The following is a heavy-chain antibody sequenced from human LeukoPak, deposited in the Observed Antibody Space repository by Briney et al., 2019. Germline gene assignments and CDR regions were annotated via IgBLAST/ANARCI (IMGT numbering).Heavy chain of an antibody. D-gene: IGHD1-26*01. Sequence: SVKVSCKASGGTFSSYAISWVRQAPGQGLEWMGRIIPIFGIANYAQKFQGRVTITADQSTSTAYMELSSLRSEDTAVYYCATYSGSYWGGNWFDPWGQGTLVTVSS. CDR2: IIPIFGIA. CDR1: GGTFSSYA. CDR3: ATYSGSYWGGNWFDP. J-gene: IGHJ5*02. V-gene: IGHV1-69*04.